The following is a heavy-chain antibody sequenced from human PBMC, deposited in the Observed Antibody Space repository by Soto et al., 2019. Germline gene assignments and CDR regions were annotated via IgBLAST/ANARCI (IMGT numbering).Heavy chain of an antibody. CDR3: AKTLRYYLDY. CDR1: GFTFSSYV. V-gene: IGHV3-30*18. CDR2: ISYDGNNI. Sequence: VESLRLSCAASGFTFSSYVMHWVRQGPGKGLEWVALISYDGNNIYYADSVRGRFTISRDNSKSTLYLQMNSLRAEDTAVYYCAKTLRYYLDYWGQGTLVTVSS. J-gene: IGHJ4*02. D-gene: IGHD3-22*01.